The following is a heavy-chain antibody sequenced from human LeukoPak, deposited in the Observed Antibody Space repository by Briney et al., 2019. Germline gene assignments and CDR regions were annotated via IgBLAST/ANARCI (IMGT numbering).Heavy chain of an antibody. CDR2: ISGSGKST. CDR3: TTDRGSYRDTAGVCAIDN. CDR1: GFTFSSYG. J-gene: IGHJ4*02. V-gene: IGHV3-23*01. Sequence: PGGSLRLSCAASGFTFSSYGMSWVRQAPGKGLEWVSVISGSGKSTYYADSVKGRFTISRDNSKNTLYLQMNSLRAEDTAVYYCTTDRGSYRDTAGVCAIDNWGQGTLVTVSS. D-gene: IGHD3-16*02.